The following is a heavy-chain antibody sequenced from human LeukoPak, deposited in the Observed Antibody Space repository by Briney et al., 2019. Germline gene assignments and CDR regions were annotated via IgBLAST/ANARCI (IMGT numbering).Heavy chain of an antibody. CDR2: IYYSGST. D-gene: IGHD6-13*01. J-gene: IGHJ5*02. CDR3: ARQWEIAAAWFDP. CDR1: GGSISSYY. V-gene: IGHV4-59*01. Sequence: SETLSLTCTVSGGSISSYYWSWIRQPPGKGREWSGYIYYSGSTNYNPSLKSRVTISVDTSKNQFSLKLSSVTAADTAVYYCARQWEIAAAWFDPWGQGTLVTVSS.